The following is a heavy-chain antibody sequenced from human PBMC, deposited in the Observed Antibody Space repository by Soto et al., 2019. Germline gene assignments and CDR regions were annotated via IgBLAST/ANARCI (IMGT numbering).Heavy chain of an antibody. CDR1: GYTFTGYY. Sequence: ASVKVSCKASGYTFTGYYMHWVRQAPGQGLEWMGWINPNSGGTNYAQKFQGRVTMTRDTSISTAYMELSRLRSDDTAVYYRARSPRFPLAGYYYGMDVWGQGTTVTVSS. V-gene: IGHV1-2*02. J-gene: IGHJ6*02. D-gene: IGHD3-3*01. CDR3: ARSPRFPLAGYYYGMDV. CDR2: INPNSGGT.